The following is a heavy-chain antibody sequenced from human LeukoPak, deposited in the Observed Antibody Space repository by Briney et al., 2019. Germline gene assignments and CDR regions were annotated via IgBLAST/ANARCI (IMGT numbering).Heavy chain of an antibody. D-gene: IGHD3-22*01. CDR3: ARDGPRGDSSGYYPSFDY. V-gene: IGHV4-39*02. CDR1: GGSISSSSYY. Sequence: SETLSLTCTVSGGSISSSSYYWGWIRQPPGKGLEWIGSIYYSGSTYYNPSLKSRVTISVDTSKNQFSLKLSSVTAADTAVYYCARDGPRGDSSGYYPSFDYWGQGTLVTVSS. J-gene: IGHJ4*02. CDR2: IYYSGST.